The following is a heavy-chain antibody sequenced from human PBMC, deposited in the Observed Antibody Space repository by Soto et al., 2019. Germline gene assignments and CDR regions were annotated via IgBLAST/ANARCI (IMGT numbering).Heavy chain of an antibody. V-gene: IGHV4-31*03. CDR2: IYYSGST. Sequence: PSETLSLTCTVSGGSISSGGYYWSWIRQHPGKGLEWIGYIYYSGSTYYNPSLKSRVTISVDTSKNQFSLKLSPVTAADTAVYYCARDNLGPAYDILTGYYKGWFDPWGQGTLVTVSS. CDR1: GGSISSGGYY. D-gene: IGHD3-9*01. J-gene: IGHJ5*02. CDR3: ARDNLGPAYDILTGYYKGWFDP.